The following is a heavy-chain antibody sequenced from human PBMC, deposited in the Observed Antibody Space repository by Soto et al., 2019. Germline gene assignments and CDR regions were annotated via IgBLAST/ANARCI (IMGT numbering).Heavy chain of an antibody. CDR2: IIPIFGTA. CDR3: ARADESYCYGSSGYPADY. D-gene: IGHD3-22*01. V-gene: IGHV1-69*13. CDR1: GGTFSSYA. Sequence: SSVKLCCKASGGTFSSYAISWVRQAPGQGLEWMGGIIPIFGTANYAQKFQGRVTITADESTSTAYMELSSLRSEDTAVYYCARADESYCYGSSGYPADYWGQGILVTVSS. J-gene: IGHJ4*02.